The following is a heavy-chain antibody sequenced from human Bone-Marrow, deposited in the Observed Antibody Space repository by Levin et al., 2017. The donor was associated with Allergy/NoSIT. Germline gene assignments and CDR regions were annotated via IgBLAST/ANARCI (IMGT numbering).Heavy chain of an antibody. J-gene: IGHJ4*02. CDR3: AKDTSSSGVDY. CDR2: VYCGGST. Sequence: GGSLRLSCAASGFIVSSNYMSWVRQAPGKGLEWVSVVYCGGSTYYTDSVKGRFTISRDYSKNTLHRQMNSLRAEDTAVYYGAKDTSSSGVDYWGQGTLVTVSS. V-gene: IGHV3-53*01. CDR1: GFIVSSNY. D-gene: IGHD6-6*01.